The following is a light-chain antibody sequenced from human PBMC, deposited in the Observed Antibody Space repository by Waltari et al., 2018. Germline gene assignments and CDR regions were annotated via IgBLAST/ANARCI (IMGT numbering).Light chain of an antibody. V-gene: IGKV3-20*01. CDR1: QSVGRY. J-gene: IGKJ1*01. CDR2: AAS. CDR3: QNHERLPAT. Sequence: EVVLTQSPGTLSLSPGERATLSCRASQSVGRYIVWYQQRPGQAPRLLIYAASSRAPGIPDWFSGSGFGTDFSLTISRLGPEDFAVYYCQNHERLPATFGQGTKVEIK.